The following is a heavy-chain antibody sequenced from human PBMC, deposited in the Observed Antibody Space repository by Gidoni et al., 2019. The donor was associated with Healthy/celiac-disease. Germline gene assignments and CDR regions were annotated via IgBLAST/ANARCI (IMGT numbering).Heavy chain of an antibody. CDR3: ARISVRMITFGGVIDP. Sequence: QVQLQESGPGLVKPSQTLSLTCTVSGGSLSSGSYYWSWIRQPAGKGLEWIGRIYTSGSTNYNPSLKSRVTISVDTSKNQFSLKLSSVTAADTAVYYCARISVRMITFGGVIDPWGQGTLVTVSS. CDR1: GGSLSSGSYY. J-gene: IGHJ5*02. CDR2: IYTSGST. D-gene: IGHD3-16*01. V-gene: IGHV4-61*02.